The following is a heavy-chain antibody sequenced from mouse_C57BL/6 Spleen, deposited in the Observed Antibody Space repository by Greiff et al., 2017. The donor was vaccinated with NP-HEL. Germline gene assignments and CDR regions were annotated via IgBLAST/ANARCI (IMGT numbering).Heavy chain of an antibody. CDR2: IHPNSGST. CDR3: ARYITTVVEEGMDY. D-gene: IGHD1-1*01. CDR1: GYTFTSYW. J-gene: IGHJ4*01. V-gene: IGHV1-64*01. Sequence: QVQLQQPGAELVKPGASVKLSCKASGYTFTSYWMHWVKQRPGQGLEWIGMIHPNSGSTNYNEKFKSKATLTVDKSSSTAYRQLSSLTSEDSAVYYCARYITTVVEEGMDYWGQGTSVTGSS.